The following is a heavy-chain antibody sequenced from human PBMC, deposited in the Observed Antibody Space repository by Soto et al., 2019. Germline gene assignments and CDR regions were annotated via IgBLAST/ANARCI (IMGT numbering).Heavy chain of an antibody. CDR1: GYTFTSYG. CDR3: ARAKVGNSFDY. J-gene: IGHJ4*02. V-gene: IGHV1-18*01. D-gene: IGHD7-27*01. CDR2: ISAYNGNT. Sequence: QVQLVQSGAEVKKPGASVKVSCKASGYTFTSYGISWVRQAPGQGLEWMGWISAYNGNTNYAQKLQGRVTMTTDTSPSNSYMELRRLRSDDTGVDYLARAKVGNSFDYWGQGTLVTVSS.